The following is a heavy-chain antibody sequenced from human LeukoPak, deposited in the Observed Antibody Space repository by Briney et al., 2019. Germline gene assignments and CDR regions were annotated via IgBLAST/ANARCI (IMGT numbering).Heavy chain of an antibody. D-gene: IGHD1-26*01. CDR3: AKRGATAGWFDP. CDR2: IYSGGTT. CDR1: GFTVSNIY. Sequence: GGSLRLSCAASGFTVSNIYMSWVRQAPGKGLEWVSVIYSGGTTYYTDSVKGRFTVSRDNSKNTLYLQMNSLSAEDTAVYYCAKRGATAGWFDPWGQGTLVTVSS. V-gene: IGHV3-53*01. J-gene: IGHJ5*02.